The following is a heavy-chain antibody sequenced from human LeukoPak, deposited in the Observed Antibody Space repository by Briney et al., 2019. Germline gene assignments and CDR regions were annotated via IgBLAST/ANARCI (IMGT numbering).Heavy chain of an antibody. CDR3: ASRKLGNDY. Sequence: PSETLSLTCTVSGGSVTDYYWSWIRQSPGKGLEWIGYIYYTGTSYNPSLKSRVTISADTSKNQFSLRLISVTAADTAVYYCASRKLGNDYWGQGTLVTVSS. CDR2: IYYTGT. CDR1: GGSVTDYY. D-gene: IGHD7-27*01. V-gene: IGHV4-59*02. J-gene: IGHJ4*02.